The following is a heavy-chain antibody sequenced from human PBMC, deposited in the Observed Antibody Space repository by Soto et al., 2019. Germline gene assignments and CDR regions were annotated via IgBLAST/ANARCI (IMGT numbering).Heavy chain of an antibody. CDR2: ISSTSTYT. V-gene: IGHV3-21*01. J-gene: IGHJ4*02. D-gene: IGHD6-19*01. Sequence: PVGSLRLSCAASGFTFRSYAMNWVRQTQEKGLEWVSSISSTSTYTHYADSVKGRFTISRDNANNSLFLQMNSLRAEDTAIYYCARDLALAGNYWGQGALVTVS. CDR3: ARDLALAGNY. CDR1: GFTFRSYA.